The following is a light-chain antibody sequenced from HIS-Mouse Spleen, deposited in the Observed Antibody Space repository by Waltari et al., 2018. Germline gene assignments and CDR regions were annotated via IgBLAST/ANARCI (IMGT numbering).Light chain of an antibody. CDR2: RNN. CDR3: AAWDDSLSGPV. CDR1: SSNIGHYY. J-gene: IGLJ3*02. V-gene: IGLV1-47*01. Sequence: QSVLTQPPSASGTPAQRVPIPCSGSSSNIGHYYVNRYQQLPVTAPKLLIYRNNQRPSGVPDRFSGSKSGTSASLAISGLRSEDEADYYCAAWDDSLSGPVFGGGTKLTVL.